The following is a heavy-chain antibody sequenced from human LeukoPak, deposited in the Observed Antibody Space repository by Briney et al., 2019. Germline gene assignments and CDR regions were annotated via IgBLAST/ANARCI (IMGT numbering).Heavy chain of an antibody. D-gene: IGHD3-10*01. V-gene: IGHV4-39*07. J-gene: IGHJ5*02. CDR1: GGSISSSSYY. Sequence: SETLSVTCTVSGGSISSSSYYWGWIRQSPGKGLEWFGSIYYSGSTYYNPSLKSRVTISVDTSKNQFSLKLSSVTAADTAVYYCARGGYYGSGNDFRFDPWGQGTLVTVSS. CDR2: IYYSGST. CDR3: ARGGYYGSGNDFRFDP.